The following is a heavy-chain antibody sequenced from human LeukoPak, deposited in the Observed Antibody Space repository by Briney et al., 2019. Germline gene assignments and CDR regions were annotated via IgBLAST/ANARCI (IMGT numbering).Heavy chain of an antibody. CDR3: ARVTHGLTAAEDH. CDR2: ISAYNGNT. Sequence: ASVKVSCKASGYTFSSYGISWVRQAPGQGLEWMGWISAYNGNTNYAQKLQGRVTMTTDTSTSTAYTELRSLRSDDTAVYYCARVTHGLTAAEDHWGQGTLVTVSS. D-gene: IGHD6-13*01. CDR1: GYTFSSYG. V-gene: IGHV1-18*01. J-gene: IGHJ4*02.